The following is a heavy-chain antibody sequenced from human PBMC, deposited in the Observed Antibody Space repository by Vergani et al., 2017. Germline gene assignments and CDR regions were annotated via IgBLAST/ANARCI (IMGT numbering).Heavy chain of an antibody. D-gene: IGHD6-19*01. CDR1: GYSFTSYW. Sequence: EVQLVQSGAEVKKPGESLKISCKGSGYSFTSYWIGWVRQMPGKGLEWMGIIYPGDSDTRYRPSFQGQVTISADKSISTAYLQWSSLKASDTAMYYCARRIAVAGSHKLFDYWGQGTLVTVSS. V-gene: IGHV5-51*01. J-gene: IGHJ4*02. CDR3: ARRIAVAGSHKLFDY. CDR2: IYPGDSDT.